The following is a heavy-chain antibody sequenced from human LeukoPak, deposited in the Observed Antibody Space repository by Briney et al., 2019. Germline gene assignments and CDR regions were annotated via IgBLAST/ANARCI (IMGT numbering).Heavy chain of an antibody. Sequence: ASVKVSCKASGYTLTRYYMNWVRQAPGQGLEWMGWINPTTGGTNYAQTFQGRVTMTRDTSVNTAYMELSRLTSDDTAVYYCARDWEVIPPAIRAFDIWGQGTMVTISS. V-gene: IGHV1-2*02. CDR2: INPTTGGT. D-gene: IGHD2-2*01. CDR3: ARDWEVIPPAIRAFDI. CDR1: GYTLTRYY. J-gene: IGHJ3*02.